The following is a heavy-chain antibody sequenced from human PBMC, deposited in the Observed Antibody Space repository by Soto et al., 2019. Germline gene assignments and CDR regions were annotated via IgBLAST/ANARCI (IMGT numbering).Heavy chain of an antibody. J-gene: IGHJ5*02. CDR2: IYYSGST. CDR1: GGSISSGDYY. V-gene: IGHV4-30-4*01. Sequence: SETLSLTCTVSGGSISSGDYYWSWIRQPPGKGLEWIGYIYYSGSTYYNPSLKSRVTISVDTSKNQFSLKLSSVTAADTAVYYCARADTVTGDWFDPWGQGTLVTVSS. D-gene: IGHD2-2*02. CDR3: ARADTVTGDWFDP.